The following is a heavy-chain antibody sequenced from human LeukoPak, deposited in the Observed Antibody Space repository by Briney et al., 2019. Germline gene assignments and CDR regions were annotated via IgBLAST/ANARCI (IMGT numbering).Heavy chain of an antibody. V-gene: IGHV4-38-2*02. CDR1: GYSISSGYY. CDR2: IYHSGST. J-gene: IGHJ5*02. D-gene: IGHD2-2*02. Sequence: PSETLSLTYTVSGYSISSGYYWGWIRQPPGKGLEWIGSIYHSGSTYYNPSLKSRVTISVDTSKNQFSLKLSSVTAADTAVYYCARVGQLLYFFDPWGQGTLVTVSS. CDR3: ARVGQLLYFFDP.